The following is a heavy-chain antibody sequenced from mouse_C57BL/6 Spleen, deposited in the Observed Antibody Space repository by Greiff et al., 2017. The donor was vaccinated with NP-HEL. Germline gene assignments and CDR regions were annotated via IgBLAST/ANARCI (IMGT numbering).Heavy chain of an antibody. CDR1: GFTFSSYT. CDR3: ARPPLYGNYWYFDV. J-gene: IGHJ1*03. V-gene: IGHV5-9*01. D-gene: IGHD2-1*01. Sequence: EVQRVESGGGLVKPGGSLKLSCAASGFTFSSYTMSWVRQTPEKRLEWVATISGGGGNTYYPDSVKGRFTISRDNAKNTLYLQMSSLRSEDTALYYCARPPLYGNYWYFDVWGTGTTVTVSS. CDR2: ISGGGGNT.